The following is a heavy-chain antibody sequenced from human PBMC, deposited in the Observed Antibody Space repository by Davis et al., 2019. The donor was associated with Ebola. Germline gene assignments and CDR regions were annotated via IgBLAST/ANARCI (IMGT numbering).Heavy chain of an antibody. CDR3: ASSDSGYDRRGYYYYGMDV. Sequence: AASVKVSCKASGYTFTSYYMHWVRQAPGQGLEWMGIINPSGGSTSYAQKFQGRVTMTRDTSTSTVYMELSSLRSDDTAVYYCASSDSGYDRRGYYYYGMDVWGKGTTVTVSS. D-gene: IGHD5-12*01. CDR2: INPSGGST. V-gene: IGHV1-46*01. CDR1: GYTFTSYY. J-gene: IGHJ6*04.